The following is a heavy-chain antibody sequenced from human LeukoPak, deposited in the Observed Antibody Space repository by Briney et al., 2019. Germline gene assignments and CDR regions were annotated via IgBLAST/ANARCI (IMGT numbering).Heavy chain of an antibody. V-gene: IGHV1-2*02. CDR3: ARDRSGSYSSWFDP. J-gene: IGHJ5*02. CDR1: GYTFTGYY. Sequence: GASVKVSCKASGYTFTGYYMHWVRQAPGQGLEWTGWINPNSGGTNYAQKFQGRVTMTRDTSISTAYMELSRLRSDDTAVYYCARDRSGSYSSWFDPWGQGTLVTVSS. CDR2: INPNSGGT. D-gene: IGHD1-26*01.